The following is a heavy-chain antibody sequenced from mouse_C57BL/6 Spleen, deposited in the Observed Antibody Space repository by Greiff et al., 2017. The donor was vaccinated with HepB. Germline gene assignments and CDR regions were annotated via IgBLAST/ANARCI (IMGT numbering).Heavy chain of an antibody. V-gene: IGHV1-18*01. CDR2: INPNNGGT. CDR3: ARVNYSNYLFAY. J-gene: IGHJ3*01. CDR1: GYTFTDYN. D-gene: IGHD2-5*01. Sequence: EVKLLESGPELVKPGASVKIPCKASGYTFTDYNMDWVKQSHGKSLEWIGDINPNNGGTIYNQKFKGKATLTVDKSSSTAYMELRSLTSEDTAVYYCARVNYSNYLFAYWGQGTLVTVSA.